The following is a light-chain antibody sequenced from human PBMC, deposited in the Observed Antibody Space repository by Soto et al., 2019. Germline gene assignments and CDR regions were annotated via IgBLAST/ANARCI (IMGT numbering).Light chain of an antibody. Sequence: DIVLTQSPGTLSLSPGERAARSCRASQSVSSAYLAWYQQKPGQAPRLLIYDVSSRATGIPDRFSGSGSGTDFTLTVSRLEPEDFAVYYCQQYGSSPETFGQGTKVDIK. CDR3: QQYGSSPET. V-gene: IGKV3-20*01. J-gene: IGKJ1*01. CDR1: QSVSSAY. CDR2: DVS.